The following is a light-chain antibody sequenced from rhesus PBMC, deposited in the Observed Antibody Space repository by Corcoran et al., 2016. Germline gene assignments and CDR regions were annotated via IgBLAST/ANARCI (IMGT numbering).Light chain of an antibody. CDR1: QSLLYCSNNKNY. CDR2: WSS. J-gene: IGKJ1*01. Sequence: DIVMTQSPDSLAVSLGERVTINCKSSQSLLYCSNNKNYLAWYQQKPGQAPQLLIYWSSTRESGVPNRCGGSVSGTDFTLTISGLQAEDVAVYYCQQYYSSPWTFGQGTKVEIK. V-gene: IGKV4-1*01. CDR3: QQYYSSPWT.